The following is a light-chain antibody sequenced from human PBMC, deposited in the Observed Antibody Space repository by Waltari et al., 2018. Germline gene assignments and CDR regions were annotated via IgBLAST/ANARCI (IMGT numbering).Light chain of an antibody. CDR1: QSILTW. CDR3: QQYNTYSPGPT. V-gene: IGKV1-5*03. Sequence: DIQMTQSPSTLSASEGDRVTITCRASQSILTWLAWYQQKPGKAPRLLMSKASSLQTGVPSRFSGSGSGTEFTHTISSLEPDDFATYYCQQYNTYSPGPTFGGGTKVEIK. J-gene: IGKJ4*01. CDR2: KAS.